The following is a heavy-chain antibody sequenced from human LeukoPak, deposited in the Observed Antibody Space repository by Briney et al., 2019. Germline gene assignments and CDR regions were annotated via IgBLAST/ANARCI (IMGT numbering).Heavy chain of an antibody. D-gene: IGHD1-26*01. V-gene: IGHV3-48*04. CDR3: ARRHIWWERHGSAFDI. Sequence: PGGSLRLSCAASGFTFSSYSMNWVRQAPGKGLEWVSYISSSGSTIYYADSVKGRFTISRDNAKNSLYLQMNSLRAEDTAVYYCARRHIWWERHGSAFDIWGQGTMVTVSS. CDR2: ISSSGSTI. CDR1: GFTFSSYS. J-gene: IGHJ3*02.